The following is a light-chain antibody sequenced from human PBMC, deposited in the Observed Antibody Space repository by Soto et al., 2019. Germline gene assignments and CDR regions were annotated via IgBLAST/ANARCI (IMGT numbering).Light chain of an antibody. Sequence: DIQMTQSPSTLSASVGDRVTITCRASQSISSWLAWYQQKPGQAPNLLIYKASTLQSRVPSRFSGSGSGTEFTLTISCLQPDDFATYFCQQYSSYSRTFGQGTKLEIK. J-gene: IGKJ2*02. V-gene: IGKV1-5*03. CDR3: QQYSSYSRT. CDR1: QSISSW. CDR2: KAS.